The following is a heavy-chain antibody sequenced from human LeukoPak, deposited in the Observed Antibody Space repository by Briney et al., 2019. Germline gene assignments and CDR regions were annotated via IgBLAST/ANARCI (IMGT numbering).Heavy chain of an antibody. CDR2: MSPNSGNT. CDR3: ARDFYGGNSGDPSGGDY. CDR1: GYTFTSYD. Sequence: ASVKVSCKASGYTFTSYDINWVRQATGQGLEWMGWMSPNSGNTGYAQKFQGRVTMTRNTSISTAYMELSSLRSEDTAVYYCARDFYGGNSGDPSGGDYWGQGTLVTVSS. V-gene: IGHV1-8*01. J-gene: IGHJ4*02. D-gene: IGHD4-23*01.